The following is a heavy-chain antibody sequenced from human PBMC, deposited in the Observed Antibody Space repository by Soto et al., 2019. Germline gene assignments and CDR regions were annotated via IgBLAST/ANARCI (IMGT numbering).Heavy chain of an antibody. CDR1: GDSVTSHY. CDR3: ATPYGNAWYTY. CDR2: MHYTGFS. D-gene: IGHD6-13*01. J-gene: IGHJ4*02. V-gene: IGHV4-59*02. Sequence: SETLSLTCSFSGDSVTSHYLTWIRQSPEKGLEWIAYMHYTGFSHYNPSLKSRLTISIDRSKNQFTLQLTSVTVADTAVYYCATPYGNAWYTYWGKGTQVTVSS.